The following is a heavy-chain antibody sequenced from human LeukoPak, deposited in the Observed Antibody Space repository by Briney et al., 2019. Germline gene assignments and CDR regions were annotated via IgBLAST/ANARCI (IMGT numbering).Heavy chain of an antibody. CDR1: GYSISSGYY. J-gene: IGHJ6*03. V-gene: IGHV4-38-2*01. CDR2: IYHSGST. Sequence: SETLSLTCAVSGYSISSGYYWGWIRQPPGKGLEWIGSIYHSGSTYYNPSLKSRVTIPVDTSKNQFSLKLSSVTAADTAVYYCARRQGYYYYMDVWGKGTTVTVSS. CDR3: ARRQGYYYYMDV.